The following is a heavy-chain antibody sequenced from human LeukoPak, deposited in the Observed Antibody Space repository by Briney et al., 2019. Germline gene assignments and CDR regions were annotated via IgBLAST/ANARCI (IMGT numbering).Heavy chain of an antibody. J-gene: IGHJ4*02. Sequence: GGSLRLFCAASGFTFDDYAMHWVRQAPGKGLEWVSGISWNSGSIGYADSVKGRFTISRDNAKNSLYLQMNSLRAEDTALYYCAGGGYETFYNYWGQGTLVTVSS. CDR1: GFTFDDYA. CDR2: ISWNSGSI. V-gene: IGHV3-9*01. D-gene: IGHD5-12*01. CDR3: AGGGYETFYNY.